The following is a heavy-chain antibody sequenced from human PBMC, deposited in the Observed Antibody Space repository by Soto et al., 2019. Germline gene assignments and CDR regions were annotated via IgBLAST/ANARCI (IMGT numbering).Heavy chain of an antibody. CDR1: GYSFTSYW. J-gene: IGHJ5*02. V-gene: IGHV5-10-1*01. D-gene: IGHD3-22*01. Sequence: GAAQKISGEGSGYSFTSYWMGGVRQMPGKGLEWMGRIDPSDSYTNYSPSFQGHVTISADKSISTAYLQWNSLRASDTAMYYCARLHYDTTGYYSWFDPWGQGALVTVPS. CDR2: IDPSDSYT. CDR3: ARLHYDTTGYYSWFDP.